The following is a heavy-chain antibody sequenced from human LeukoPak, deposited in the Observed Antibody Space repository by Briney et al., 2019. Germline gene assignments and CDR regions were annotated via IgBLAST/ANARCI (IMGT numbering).Heavy chain of an antibody. CDR2: ISSNNRYI. Sequence: GGSLRLSCAASGFTFSTYSMNWVRQAPGKGLEWVSSISSNNRYIYYADSVKGRFTISRDNAKNSLYLQMNSLRAEDTAVYYCARDKYSGSSGGDYWGQGTLVTVSS. J-gene: IGHJ4*02. D-gene: IGHD1-26*01. CDR3: ARDKYSGSSGGDY. CDR1: GFTFSTYS. V-gene: IGHV3-21*01.